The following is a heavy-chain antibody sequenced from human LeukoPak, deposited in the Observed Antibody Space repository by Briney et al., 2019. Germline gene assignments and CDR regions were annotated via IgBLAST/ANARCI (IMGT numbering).Heavy chain of an antibody. CDR1: GGSISSSNYY. Sequence: PSETLSLTCSISGGSISSSNYYWGWIRQPPGKGLEWIGSIYFSGSTYYNVSLKSRVTISVDTSNNQFSLRLSSVTAADTAVYYCARDLYAGTKTCFDYWGQGTLVTVSS. CDR2: IYFSGST. J-gene: IGHJ4*02. V-gene: IGHV4-39*02. CDR3: ARDLYAGTKTCFDY. D-gene: IGHD1-1*01.